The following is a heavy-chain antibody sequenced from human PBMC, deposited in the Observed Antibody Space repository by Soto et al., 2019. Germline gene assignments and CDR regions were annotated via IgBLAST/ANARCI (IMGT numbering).Heavy chain of an antibody. CDR2: IYYSGST. CDR1: GGSISSYY. V-gene: IGHV4-59*12. CDR3: ARGGLYGTQLFDY. J-gene: IGHJ4*02. D-gene: IGHD4-17*01. Sequence: QVQLQESGPGLVKPSETLSLTCTVSGGSISSYYWSWIRQPPGKGLEWIGYIYYSGSTYYNPSLKSRVTISVDTSKNQFSLKLSSVTAADTAVYYCARGGLYGTQLFDYWGQGTLVTVSS.